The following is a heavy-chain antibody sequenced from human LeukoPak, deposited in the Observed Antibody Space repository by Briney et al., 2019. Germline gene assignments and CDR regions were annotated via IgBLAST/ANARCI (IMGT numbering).Heavy chain of an antibody. J-gene: IGHJ4*02. D-gene: IGHD5-18*01. V-gene: IGHV3-9*03. CDR2: ISWNSGSI. Sequence: GGSLRLSCAASGFTFDDYAMHWVRQAPGKGLEWVSGISWNSGSIGYADSAKGRFTISRDNAKNSLYLQMNSLRAEDMALYYCAKDSGIQSFDYWGQGTLVTVSS. CDR1: GFTFDDYA. CDR3: AKDSGIQSFDY.